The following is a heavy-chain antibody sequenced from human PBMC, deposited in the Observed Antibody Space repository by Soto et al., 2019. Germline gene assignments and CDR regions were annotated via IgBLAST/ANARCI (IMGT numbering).Heavy chain of an antibody. CDR3: ARGLPDSSGWYEPSNFDY. CDR2: IYYSGST. J-gene: IGHJ4*02. Sequence: QVQLQESGPGLVKPSQTLSLTCTVSGGSISSGGYYWSWIRQHPGKGLEWIGYIYYSGSTYYNPSLKSRVTISVDTSKNQFSLELSSVTAADTAVYYCARGLPDSSGWYEPSNFDYWGQGTLVTVSS. D-gene: IGHD6-19*01. CDR1: GGSISSGGYY. V-gene: IGHV4-31*03.